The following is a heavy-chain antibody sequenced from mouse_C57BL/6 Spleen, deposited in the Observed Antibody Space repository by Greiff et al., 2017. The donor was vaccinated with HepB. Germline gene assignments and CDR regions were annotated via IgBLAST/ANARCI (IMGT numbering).Heavy chain of an antibody. J-gene: IGHJ1*03. D-gene: IGHD1-1*01. CDR2: IDPSDSYT. V-gene: IGHV1-50*01. CDR1: GYTFTSYW. Sequence: QVQLQQPGAELVKPGASVKLSCKASGYTFTSYWMQWVKQRPGQGLEWIGEIDPSDSYTNYNQKFKGKATLTVDTSSSTAYMQLSSLTSEDSAVYYCAREAFTTVVARGYFDVWGTGTTVTVSS. CDR3: AREAFTTVVARGYFDV.